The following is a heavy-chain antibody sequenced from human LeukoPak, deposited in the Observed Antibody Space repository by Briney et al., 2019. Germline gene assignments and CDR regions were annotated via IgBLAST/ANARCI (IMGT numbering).Heavy chain of an antibody. CDR3: ARDHRYAFDN. J-gene: IGHJ4*01. CDR1: GFNFIDYS. CDR2: IGISSGNT. Sequence: KPGGSLRLSCAASGFNFIDYSMSWVRQAPGKGLEWISYIGISSGNTKYADSVKGRFTISRDKARNSLYLQMNSLRVEDTAVYYCARDHRYAFDNWGHGTLVTVSS. V-gene: IGHV3-11*06. D-gene: IGHD5-12*01.